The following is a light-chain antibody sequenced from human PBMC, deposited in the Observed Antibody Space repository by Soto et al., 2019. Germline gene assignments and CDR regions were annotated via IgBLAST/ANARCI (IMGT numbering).Light chain of an antibody. CDR1: SSDVGSYNL. Sequence: QSVLTQPASVSGSPGQSITISYTGTSSDVGSYNLVSWYQQHPGKAPKLMIYEGSKRPSGISNRFSGSKSGNTASLTISGLQAEDEADYYCCSYAGSNVFGTGTKVTVL. CDR3: CSYAGSNV. V-gene: IGLV2-23*01. J-gene: IGLJ1*01. CDR2: EGS.